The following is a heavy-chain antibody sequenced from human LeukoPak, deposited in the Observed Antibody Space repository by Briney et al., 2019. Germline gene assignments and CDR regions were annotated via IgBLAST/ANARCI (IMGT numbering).Heavy chain of an antibody. D-gene: IGHD2-2*01. CDR2: ISAYNGNT. CDR1: GYTFTSYG. Sequence: ASVTVSFKASGYTFTSYGISWVRQAPGQGLEWMGWISAYNGNTNYAQKLQGRVTMTTDTSTSTAYMELRSLRSDDTAVYYCARGKMTVPAAMMDFDYWGQGTLVTVSS. J-gene: IGHJ4*02. CDR3: ARGKMTVPAAMMDFDY. V-gene: IGHV1-18*01.